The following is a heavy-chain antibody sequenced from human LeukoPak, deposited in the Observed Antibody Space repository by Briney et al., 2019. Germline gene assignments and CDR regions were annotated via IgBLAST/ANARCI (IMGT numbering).Heavy chain of an antibody. CDR3: ARVYYDYVWGSYRFDY. V-gene: IGHV4-4*07. J-gene: IGHJ4*02. D-gene: IGHD3-16*02. CDR1: GDSISYFY. CDR2: FSSSGTT. Sequence: PSETLSLTCSVSGDSISYFYWSWIRQAAGKGLEWIGRFSSSGTTDYNASLKSRVTMSVDTSKNQLSLKVISVTAADTAVYYCARVYYDYVWGSYRFDYWGQGTLVTVSS.